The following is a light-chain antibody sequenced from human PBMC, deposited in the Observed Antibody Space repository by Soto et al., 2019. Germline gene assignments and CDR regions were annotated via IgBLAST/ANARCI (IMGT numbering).Light chain of an antibody. Sequence: QSALTQPASVSGSPGQSITISCTGTSSDVGGYSYVSWYQQFPGKAPKLIIYDVSNRPSGVSGRFSGSRSGNTASLTISGLQAEDEAEYYCCSYSGRSFVFGTGTKLTVL. V-gene: IGLV2-14*01. CDR2: DVS. CDR3: CSYSGRSFV. CDR1: SSDVGGYSY. J-gene: IGLJ1*01.